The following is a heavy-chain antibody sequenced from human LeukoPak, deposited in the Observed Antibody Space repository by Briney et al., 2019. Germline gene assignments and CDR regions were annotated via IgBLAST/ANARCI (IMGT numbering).Heavy chain of an antibody. Sequence: GGSLRLSCAASGFTDSTNYMSWVRQAPGKGLEWVSIIYSGGSTYYADSVKGRFTISRDNSKNTLSLQMNSLRAEDTAVYYCARDLGYSAYATVRGYTFDIWGQGTMVTVSS. CDR1: GFTDSTNY. V-gene: IGHV3-66*01. J-gene: IGHJ3*02. CDR2: IYSGGST. D-gene: IGHD5-12*01. CDR3: ARDLGYSAYATVRGYTFDI.